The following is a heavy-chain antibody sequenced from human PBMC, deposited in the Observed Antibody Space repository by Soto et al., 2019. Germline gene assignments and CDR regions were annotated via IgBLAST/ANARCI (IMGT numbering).Heavy chain of an antibody. J-gene: IGHJ3*02. V-gene: IGHV1-46*01. CDR2: INSTGGSK. CDR1: GYTFTSYY. D-gene: IGHD1-20*01. CDR3: ASTGNNPRDAFDI. Sequence: GASVKVSCKASGYTFTSYYMHGVRQAPGQGLEWMGIINSTGGSKSNAQKFQGRVIMTRDTSTSTVYMELSSLRSEDAAACCCASTGNNPRDAFDIWGQGTRVTVSS.